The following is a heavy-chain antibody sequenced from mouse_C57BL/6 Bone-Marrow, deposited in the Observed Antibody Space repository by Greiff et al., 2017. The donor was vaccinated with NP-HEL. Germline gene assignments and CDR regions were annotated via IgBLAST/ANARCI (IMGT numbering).Heavy chain of an antibody. J-gene: IGHJ4*01. V-gene: IGHV1-64*01. CDR1: GYTFTSYW. Sequence: QVQLQQPGAELVKPGASVKLSCKASGYTFTSYWMHWVKQRPGQGLEWIGMIHPNSGSTNYNEKFKSKATLTADKSSSTAYMQLSSLSSEYSADYYCARERDAMDYWGQGTSVTVSS. CDR2: IHPNSGST. CDR3: ARERDAMDY.